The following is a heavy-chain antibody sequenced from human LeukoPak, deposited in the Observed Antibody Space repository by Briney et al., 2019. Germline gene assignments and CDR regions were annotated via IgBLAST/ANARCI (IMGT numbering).Heavy chain of an antibody. CDR3: ARPTGGYDFWSGYYYFDY. CDR2: IYPGDSDT. V-gene: IGHV5-51*01. J-gene: IGHJ4*02. Sequence: PGESLKISGKGSGYSFTSYWIGWVRQMPGKGLEWMGIIYPGDSDTRYSPSFQGQVTISADKSISTAYLQWSSLKASDTAMYYCARPTGGYDFWSGYYYFDYWGQGTLVTVSS. D-gene: IGHD3-3*01. CDR1: GYSFTSYW.